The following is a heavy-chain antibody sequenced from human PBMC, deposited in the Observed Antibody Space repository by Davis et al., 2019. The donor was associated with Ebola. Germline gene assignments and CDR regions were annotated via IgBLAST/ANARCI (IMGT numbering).Heavy chain of an antibody. CDR3: AKNADYGGNSGIFDY. J-gene: IGHJ4*02. Sequence: ASVKVSCKASGYTFTGYYMHWVRQAPGQGLEWMGWISAYNGNTNYAQKLQGRVTMTTDTSTSTAYMELSRLRSDDTAVYYCAKNADYGGNSGIFDYWGQGTLVTVSS. V-gene: IGHV1-18*04. D-gene: IGHD4-23*01. CDR1: GYTFTGYY. CDR2: ISAYNGNT.